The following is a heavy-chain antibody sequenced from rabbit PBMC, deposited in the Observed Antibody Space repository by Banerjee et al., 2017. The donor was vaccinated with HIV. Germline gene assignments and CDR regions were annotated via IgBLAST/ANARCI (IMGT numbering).Heavy chain of an antibody. CDR1: GFDFNNYG. Sequence: QEQLVESGGGLVQPGGSLKLSCKGSGFDFNNYGVSWVRQAPGKGLEWIGYIEPIFGNTYYANWVNGRFTISSHNAQNTLFLQLNSLTAADTATYFCVREVAAKFSLWGPGTLVTVS. CDR3: VREVAAKFSL. V-gene: IGHV1S47*01. D-gene: IGHD4-1*01. J-gene: IGHJ4*01. CDR2: IEPIFGNT.